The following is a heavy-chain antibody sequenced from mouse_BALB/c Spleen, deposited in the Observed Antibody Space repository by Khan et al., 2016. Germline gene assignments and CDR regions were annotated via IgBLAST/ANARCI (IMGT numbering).Heavy chain of an antibody. CDR3: ARSSRGTYYYAMDY. CDR2: ISCYNGAT. D-gene: IGHD3-3*01. V-gene: IGHV1S34*01. J-gene: IGHJ4*01. Sequence: LVKTGTSVKISCKASGYSFTGYYMHWVKQSHGKSLEWIGYISCYNGATRYNQKFKGKATFTVATSSSTAYMQLNSLTSEDSAVYYCARSSRGTYYYAMDYWGQGTSVTVSS. CDR1: GYSFTGYY.